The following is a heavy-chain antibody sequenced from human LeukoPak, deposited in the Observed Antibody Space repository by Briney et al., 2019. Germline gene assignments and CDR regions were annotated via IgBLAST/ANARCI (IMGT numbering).Heavy chain of an antibody. CDR2: INPSGGST. J-gene: IGHJ6*02. D-gene: IGHD6-13*01. CDR3: ARDGSSWYVPLGYYYGMDV. V-gene: IGHV1-46*01. Sequence: ASVKVSCKASGYTFTSYYMHWVRQAPGQGLEWMGIINPSGGSTSYAQKFQGRVTVTRDTSTSTVYMELSSLRSEDTAVYYCARDGSSWYVPLGYYYGMDVWGQGTTVTVYS. CDR1: GYTFTSYY.